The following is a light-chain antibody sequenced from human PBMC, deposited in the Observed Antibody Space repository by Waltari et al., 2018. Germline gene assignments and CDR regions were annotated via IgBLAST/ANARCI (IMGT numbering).Light chain of an antibody. V-gene: IGLV1-44*01. J-gene: IGLJ2*01. CDR3: AAWDDSLNAVI. CDR2: RDY. CDR1: SSNIGSNS. Sequence: QSVLTQPPSASGTPGQRVSLSCSGSSSNIGSNSVNWYQQLPGTAPKLLIYRDYQRPSGVPVRFSGSKSGTSASLAISWLQSEDEADYYCAAWDDSLNAVIFGGGTKLTVL.